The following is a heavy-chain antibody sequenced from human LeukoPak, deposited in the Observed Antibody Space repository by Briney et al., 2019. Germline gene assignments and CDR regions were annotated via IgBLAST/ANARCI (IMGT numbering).Heavy chain of an antibody. Sequence: GGSLRLSCAASGFTFSGSAMHWVRQASGKGLEWVGRIRSKANSYATAYAASVKGRFTISRDDSKNTAYLQMNSLKTEDTAVYYCTQRITMVRGAVRTSDIWGQGTMVTVSS. CDR1: GFTFSGSA. V-gene: IGHV3-73*01. J-gene: IGHJ3*02. D-gene: IGHD3-10*01. CDR3: TQRITMVRGAVRTSDI. CDR2: IRSKANSYAT.